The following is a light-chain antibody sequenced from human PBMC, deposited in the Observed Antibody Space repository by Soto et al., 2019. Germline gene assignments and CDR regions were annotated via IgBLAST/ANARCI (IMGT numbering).Light chain of an antibody. Sequence: QSVLTQSASVSGSPGQSITISCTGTSSDVGGYNFVSWFQQHPGKAPKLMIFDVSNRPSGVSNRFSGSKSDNTAYLTISGLQPDDEADYHCISYTSSSTYVFGTGTKLTVL. V-gene: IGLV2-14*03. CDR1: SSDVGGYNF. CDR2: DVS. J-gene: IGLJ1*01. CDR3: ISYTSSSTYV.